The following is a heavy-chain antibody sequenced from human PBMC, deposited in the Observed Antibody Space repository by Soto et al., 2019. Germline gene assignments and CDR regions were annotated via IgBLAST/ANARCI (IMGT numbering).Heavy chain of an antibody. CDR1: GDSISSYY. J-gene: IGHJ6*02. CDR3: ARDRSGSYSYYGMDV. Sequence: LSLTCTVSGDSISSYYWNWIRQPPGKGLEWIGYIYYSGTTNYNPSLTSRVTISVDTSKNQFSLNLSSVTAADTAVYYCARDRSGSYSYYGMDVWGQGTTVTVSS. V-gene: IGHV4-59*12. CDR2: IYYSGTT. D-gene: IGHD1-26*01.